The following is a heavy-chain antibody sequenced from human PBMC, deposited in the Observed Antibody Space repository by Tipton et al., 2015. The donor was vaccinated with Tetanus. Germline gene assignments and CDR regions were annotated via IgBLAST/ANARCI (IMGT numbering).Heavy chain of an antibody. V-gene: IGHV4-59*08. CDR3: ARRQTYCTNGFCPFEN. Sequence: TLSLTCTVSGGSLSGYYWNWIRQSPGKGLEWIGYNYYSGSAIYNPSLKSRVTISLDTSKNQISLRLNSVTAADTAVYYCARRQTYCTNGFCPFENWGQGTLVTVSS. D-gene: IGHD2-8*01. CDR1: GGSLSGYY. CDR2: NYYSGSA. J-gene: IGHJ4*02.